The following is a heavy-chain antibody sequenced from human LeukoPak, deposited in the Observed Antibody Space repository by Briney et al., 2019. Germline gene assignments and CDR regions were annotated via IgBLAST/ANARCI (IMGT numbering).Heavy chain of an antibody. CDR2: IKQDGSEK. CDR3: ARDLLRYFDWLTTYYFDY. V-gene: IGHV3-7*01. CDR1: GFTFSSYW. D-gene: IGHD3-9*01. Sequence: PGGSLRLSCAASGFTFSSYWMSWVRQAPGKGLEWVANIKQDGSEKYYVDSVKGRFTISRDNAKNSLYLQMNSLRAEDTAVYYCARDLLRYFDWLTTYYFDYWGQGTLVTVSS. J-gene: IGHJ4*02.